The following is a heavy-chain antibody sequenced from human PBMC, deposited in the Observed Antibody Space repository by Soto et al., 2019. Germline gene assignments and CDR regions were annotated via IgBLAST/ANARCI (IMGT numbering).Heavy chain of an antibody. CDR2: ISRIVGGT. CDR3: ARGYCSSTSCYIPYYYYGMDV. V-gene: IGHV1-46*01. CDR1: GYTFTSYY. D-gene: IGHD2-2*02. J-gene: IGHJ6*02. Sequence: GASVKVSCKASGYTFTSYYMHWLLQAPGQGLQWMGIISRIVGGTNYAQKFQGRVTMTRDTSTSTVYMELSSLRSEDTAVYYCARGYCSSTSCYIPYYYYGMDVWGQGTTVTVSS.